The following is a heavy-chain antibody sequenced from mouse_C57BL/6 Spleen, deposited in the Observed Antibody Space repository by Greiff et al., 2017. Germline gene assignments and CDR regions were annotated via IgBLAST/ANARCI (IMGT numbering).Heavy chain of an antibody. CDR1: GYTFTSYW. Sequence: QVQLKQPGAELVKPGASVKLSCKASGYTFTSYWMHWVKQRPGQGLEWIGMIHPNSGSTNYNEKFKSKATLTVDKSSSTAYMQLSSLTSEDSAVYYCARFGYDVGAWFAYWGQGTLVTVSA. CDR2: IHPNSGST. D-gene: IGHD2-2*01. V-gene: IGHV1-64*01. CDR3: ARFGYDVGAWFAY. J-gene: IGHJ3*01.